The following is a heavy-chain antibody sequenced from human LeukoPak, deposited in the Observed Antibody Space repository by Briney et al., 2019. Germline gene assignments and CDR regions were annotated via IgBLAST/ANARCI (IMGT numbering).Heavy chain of an antibody. CDR1: GFTFSSYG. J-gene: IGHJ4*02. D-gene: IGHD3-22*01. CDR2: ISGSGGST. V-gene: IGHV3-23*01. CDR3: TKRSYYDTSGYFHFDY. Sequence: GGSLRLSCAASGFTFSSYGMSWVRQAPGKGLEWVSGISGSGGSTYYANSVKGRFTMSRDNSENTLYLQMNSLRAEDTAVYYCTKRSYYDTSGYFHFDYWGQGTLVTVSS.